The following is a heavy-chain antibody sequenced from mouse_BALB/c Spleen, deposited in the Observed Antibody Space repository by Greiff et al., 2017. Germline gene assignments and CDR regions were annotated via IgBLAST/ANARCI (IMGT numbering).Heavy chain of an antibody. Sequence: DVHLVESGGGLVKPGGSLKLSCAASGFTFSDYYMYWVRQTPEKRLEWVATISDGGSYTYYPDSVKGRFTISRDNAKNNLYLQMSSLKSEDTAMYYCARDGNSSYYYGSSYNAMDYWGQGTSVTVSS. CDR1: GFTFSDYY. J-gene: IGHJ4*01. CDR2: ISDGGSYT. V-gene: IGHV5-4*02. CDR3: ARDGNSSYYYGSSYNAMDY. D-gene: IGHD1-1*01.